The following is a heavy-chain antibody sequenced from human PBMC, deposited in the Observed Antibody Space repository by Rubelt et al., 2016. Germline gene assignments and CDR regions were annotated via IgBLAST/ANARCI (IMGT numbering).Heavy chain of an antibody. J-gene: IGHJ4*02. D-gene: IGHD5-12*01. CDR3: ARGRGYDGTSFDY. CDR1: GGSFSGYY. V-gene: IGHV4-34*01. CDR2: INHSGST. Sequence: QVQLQQWGAGLLKPSETLSLTCAVYGGSFSGYYWSWIRQPPGKGLEWIGEINHSGSTNYNPSLKSRVTISVETSKNQFSLKLSFVTAADTAVYYCARGRGYDGTSFDYWGQGTLVTVSS.